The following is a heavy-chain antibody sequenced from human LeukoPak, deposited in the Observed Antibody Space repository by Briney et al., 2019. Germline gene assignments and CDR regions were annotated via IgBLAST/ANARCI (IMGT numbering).Heavy chain of an antibody. CDR3: ARVYRSSTSCFKVYYYYMDV. Sequence: GGSLRLSCAASGFTFSSYSMNWVRQAPGKGLEWVSYISSSSTIYYADSVKGRFTISRDNAKNSLYLQMNSLRAEDTAVYYCARVYRSSTSCFKVYYYYMDVWGKGTTVTVSS. J-gene: IGHJ6*03. V-gene: IGHV3-48*01. CDR1: GFTFSSYS. CDR2: ISSSSTI. D-gene: IGHD2-2*01.